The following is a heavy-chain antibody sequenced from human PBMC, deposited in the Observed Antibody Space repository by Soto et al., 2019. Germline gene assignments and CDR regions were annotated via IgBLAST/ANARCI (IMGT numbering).Heavy chain of an antibody. Sequence: EVQLVESGGGLIQPGGSLRLSCAASGFTVSSNYMSWVRQAPGKGLEWVSVIYSGGSTYYADSVKGRFTISRDNSKNTLYLQTNSLRAEERAVDSCARELLYRFDLWGRGTLVTVSS. J-gene: IGHJ2*01. V-gene: IGHV3-53*01. D-gene: IGHD3-16*02. CDR3: ARELLYRFDL. CDR1: GFTVSSNY. CDR2: IYSGGST.